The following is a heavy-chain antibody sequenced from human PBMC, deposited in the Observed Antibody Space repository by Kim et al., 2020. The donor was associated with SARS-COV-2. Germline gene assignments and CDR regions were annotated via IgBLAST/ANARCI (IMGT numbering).Heavy chain of an antibody. D-gene: IGHD3-16*02. V-gene: IGHV4-34*01. J-gene: IGHJ6*02. CDR2: INHSGST. CDR1: GGSFSGYY. CDR3: ARGLGGYPYYYYGMDV. Sequence: SETLSLTCAVYGGSFSGYYWSWIRQPPGKGLEWIGEINHSGSTNYNPSLKSRVTISVDTSKNQFSLKLSSVTAADTAVYYCARGLGGYPYYYYGMDVWGQGTTVTVSS.